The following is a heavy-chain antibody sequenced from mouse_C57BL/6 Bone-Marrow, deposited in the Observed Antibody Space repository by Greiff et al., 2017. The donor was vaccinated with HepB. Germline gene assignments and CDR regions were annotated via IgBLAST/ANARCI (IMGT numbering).Heavy chain of an antibody. CDR2: LDPSDSNT. D-gene: IGHD2-5*01. CDR3: ARDYSNHWYFDV. V-gene: IGHV1-50*01. J-gene: IGHJ1*03. Sequence: QVQLQQPGAELVKPGASVKLSCKASGYTFTSYWMQWVKQRPGQGLEWIGELDPSDSNTNYNQKFKGKATLTVDTSSSTAYMQLSSLTSEDSAVYYCARDYSNHWYFDVWGTGTTVTVSS. CDR1: GYTFTSYW.